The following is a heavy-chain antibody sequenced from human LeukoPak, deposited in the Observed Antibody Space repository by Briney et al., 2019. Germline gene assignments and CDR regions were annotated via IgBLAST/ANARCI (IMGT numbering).Heavy chain of an antibody. D-gene: IGHD3-10*01. J-gene: IGHJ4*02. V-gene: IGHV5-51*01. CDR1: GYSFTSYW. Sequence: PGESLKISCKDTGYSFTSYWIAWVRQMPGKGLEWMGIIYPGDSDTRYSPSFQGQVTFSADKFISTAYLQWSSLKASDTAMYYCARSYYYGSGSYPCYFDYWGQGTLVTVSS. CDR2: IYPGDSDT. CDR3: ARSYYYGSGSYPCYFDY.